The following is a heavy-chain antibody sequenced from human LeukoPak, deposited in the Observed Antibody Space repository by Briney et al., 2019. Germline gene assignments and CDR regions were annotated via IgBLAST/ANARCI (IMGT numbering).Heavy chain of an antibody. Sequence: GESLKISCTASGVTFSSNTMSWVRQAPGKGLEWVSVISDDGGTTFYADSVKGRFTVSRDDSNNALHLQMNSLRVEDTALYYCARRPVRGAFDIWGQGTMVTVSS. CDR1: GVTFSSNT. V-gene: IGHV3-23*01. J-gene: IGHJ3*02. CDR2: ISDDGGTT. D-gene: IGHD3-10*01. CDR3: ARRPVRGAFDI.